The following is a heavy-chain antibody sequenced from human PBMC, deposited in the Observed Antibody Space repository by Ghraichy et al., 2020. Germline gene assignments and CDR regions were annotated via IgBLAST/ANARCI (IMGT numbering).Heavy chain of an antibody. J-gene: IGHJ4*02. V-gene: IGHV3-7*01. CDR1: GFTFSSYW. Sequence: GGSLRLSCAASGFTFSSYWMSWVRQAPGKGLEWVANINQDGSEKYYVDSVKGRFTISRDNAKNSLYLQMNSLRAEDTAVYYCARDGILGGYDWGGYFDYWGQGTLVTVSS. D-gene: IGHD5-12*01. CDR2: INQDGSEK. CDR3: ARDGILGGYDWGGYFDY.